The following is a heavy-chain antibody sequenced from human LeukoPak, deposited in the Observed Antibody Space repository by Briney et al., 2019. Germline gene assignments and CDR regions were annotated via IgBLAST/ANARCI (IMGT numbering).Heavy chain of an antibody. D-gene: IGHD4-23*01. CDR3: AKDKDTVTSFDY. V-gene: IGHV3-30*18. J-gene: IGHJ4*02. CDR1: GFTFSSYG. CDR2: ISYDGSNK. Sequence: GGSLRLSCAASGFTFSSYGMHWVRQAPGKGLEWVAVISYDGSNKYYADSVKGRFTISRDNSKNALYLQMNSLRAEDTAVYYCAKDKDTVTSFDYWGQGTLVTVSS.